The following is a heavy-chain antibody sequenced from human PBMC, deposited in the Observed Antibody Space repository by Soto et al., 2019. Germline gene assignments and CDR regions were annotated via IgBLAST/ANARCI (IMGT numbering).Heavy chain of an antibody. CDR1: GGSISSSSYY. D-gene: IGHD3-10*01. V-gene: IGHV4-39*01. Sequence: SETLSLTCTVSGGSISSSSYYWGWIRQPPGKGLEWIGSIYYSGSTYYNPSLKSRVTISVDTSKNQFSLKLSSVTAADTAVYYCARSRDYYGSGQPPNWFDPWGQGTLVTVSS. J-gene: IGHJ5*02. CDR2: IYYSGST. CDR3: ARSRDYYGSGQPPNWFDP.